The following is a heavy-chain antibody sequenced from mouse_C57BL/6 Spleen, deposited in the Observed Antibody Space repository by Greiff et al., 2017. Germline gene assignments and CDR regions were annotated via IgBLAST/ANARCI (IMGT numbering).Heavy chain of an antibody. CDR1: GFTFSDYY. CDR3: AREEDYYGYFDV. J-gene: IGHJ1*03. V-gene: IGHV5-16*01. D-gene: IGHD2-4*01. Sequence: EVMLVESEGGLVQPGSSMKLSCTASGFTFSDYYMAWVRQVPEKGLEWVANINYDGSSTYYLDSLKSRFIISRDNAKNILYLQMSSLKSEDTATYYCAREEDYYGYFDVWGTGTTVTVSS. CDR2: INYDGSST.